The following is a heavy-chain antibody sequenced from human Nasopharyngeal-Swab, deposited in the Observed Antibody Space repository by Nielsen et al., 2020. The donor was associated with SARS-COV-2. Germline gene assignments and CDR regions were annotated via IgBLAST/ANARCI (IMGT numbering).Heavy chain of an antibody. Sequence: TLSLTRTVSGGSISSGGYYWSWIRQHPGKGLEWIGYIYYSGSTYYNPSLKSRVTISVDTSKNQFSLKLSSVTAADTAVYYCARDLLEHGRFDYWGQGTLVTVSS. J-gene: IGHJ4*02. V-gene: IGHV4-31*03. CDR3: ARDLLEHGRFDY. CDR2: IYYSGST. CDR1: GGSISSGGYY. D-gene: IGHD3-3*01.